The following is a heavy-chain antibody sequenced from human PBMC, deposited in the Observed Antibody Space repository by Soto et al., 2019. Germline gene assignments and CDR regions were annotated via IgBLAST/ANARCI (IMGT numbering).Heavy chain of an antibody. Sequence: DVQLVESGGGLIQPGESLRLSCAAFGLTVSGKKYVAWVRQAPGKGLEWVSALYDGDGSFYADSVKGRFTTSRDSSKTTVYLQMNGLRPDDTAVYYCASWHEREHAYDVWGQGTTVTVSS. CDR3: ASWHEREHAYDV. V-gene: IGHV3-53*01. CDR1: GLTVSGKKY. J-gene: IGHJ3*01. D-gene: IGHD1-1*01. CDR2: LYDGDGS.